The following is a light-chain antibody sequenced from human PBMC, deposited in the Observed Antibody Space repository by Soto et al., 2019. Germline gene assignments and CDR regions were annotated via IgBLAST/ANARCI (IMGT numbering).Light chain of an antibody. V-gene: IGKV3-15*01. J-gene: IGKJ1*01. CDR3: QQYNKGTPRT. CDR2: GAS. Sequence: EMVITQSPATLSVSPGERATLFCRASQSVSSNLAWYQQKPGQAPRLLIYGASSRATGIPARFSGSGSGTEFTLTISSRQSEDFAGYYFQQYNKGTPRTFGQGTKVDIK. CDR1: QSVSSN.